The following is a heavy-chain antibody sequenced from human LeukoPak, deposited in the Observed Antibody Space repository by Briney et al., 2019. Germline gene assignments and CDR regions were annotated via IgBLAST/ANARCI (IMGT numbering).Heavy chain of an antibody. J-gene: IGHJ3*02. CDR3: ARVRGDSSSWYDAFDI. Sequence: PGGSLRLSCAASGFTFSSYAMHWVRQAPGKGQEWVAVISYDGSNKYYADSVKGRFTISRDNSKNTLYLQMNSLRAEDTAVYYCARVRGDSSSWYDAFDIWGQGTMVTVSS. V-gene: IGHV3-30*04. CDR1: GFTFSSYA. CDR2: ISYDGSNK. D-gene: IGHD6-13*01.